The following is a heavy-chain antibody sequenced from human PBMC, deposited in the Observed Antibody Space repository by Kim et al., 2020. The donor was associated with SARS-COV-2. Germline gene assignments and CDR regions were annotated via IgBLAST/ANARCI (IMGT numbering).Heavy chain of an antibody. J-gene: IGHJ3*02. CDR2: IGTAGDT. CDR1: GFTFSSYD. Sequence: GGSLRLSCAASGFTFSSYDMHWVRQATGKGLEWVSAIGTAGDTYYPGSVKGRLTISRENAKNSLYLQMNSLRAGDTAVYYCAREPPGYGAFDIWRQGTMVTVPS. D-gene: IGHD5-18*01. V-gene: IGHV3-13*04. CDR3: AREPPGYGAFDI.